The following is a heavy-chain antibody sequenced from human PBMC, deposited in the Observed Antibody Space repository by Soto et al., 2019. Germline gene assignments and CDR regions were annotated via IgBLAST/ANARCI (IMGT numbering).Heavy chain of an antibody. CDR1: GFTFSSYG. D-gene: IGHD1-26*01. V-gene: IGHV3-30*18. J-gene: IGHJ4*02. CDR2: ISYDGSNK. Sequence: GGSLRLSCAASGFTFSSYGMHWVRQAPGKGLEWVAVISYDGSNKYYADSVKGRFTISRDNSKNTLYLQMNSLRAEDTAVYYCAKVGGLSDGSYLYYFDYWGQGTLVTVSS. CDR3: AKVGGLSDGSYLYYFDY.